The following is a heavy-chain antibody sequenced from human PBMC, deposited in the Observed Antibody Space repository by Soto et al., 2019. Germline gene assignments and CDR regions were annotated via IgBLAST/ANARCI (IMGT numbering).Heavy chain of an antibody. CDR1: GGSFSGYY. CDR3: ARWGRIRNYYGPGAFDI. J-gene: IGHJ3*02. D-gene: IGHD3-10*01. V-gene: IGHV4-34*01. Sequence: QVQLQQWGAGLLKPSETLSLTCAVYGGSFSGYYWSWIRQPPGKGLEWIGEINHSGSTNYNPSLKSRVTISVDTSKNQFSLRLSSVTAADTAVYYCARWGRIRNYYGPGAFDIWGQGTMVTVSS. CDR2: INHSGST.